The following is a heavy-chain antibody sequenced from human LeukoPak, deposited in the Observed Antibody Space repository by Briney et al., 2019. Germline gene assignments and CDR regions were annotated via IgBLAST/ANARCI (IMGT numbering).Heavy chain of an antibody. D-gene: IGHD2-21*02. V-gene: IGHV4-30-2*01. J-gene: IGHJ3*02. CDR3: ASRVTGAFDI. CDR2: IYHSGST. Sequence: PSQTLSLTCAVSGGSISSGGYSWSWIRQPPGTGLEWIGYIYHSGSTYYNPSLKSRVTISVDRSKNQFSLKLSSVTAADTAVYYCASRVTGAFDIWGQGTMVTVSS. CDR1: GGSISSGGYS.